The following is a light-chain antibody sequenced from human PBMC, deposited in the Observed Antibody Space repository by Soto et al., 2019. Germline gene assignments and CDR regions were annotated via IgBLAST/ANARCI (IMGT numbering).Light chain of an antibody. CDR1: QSVSSN. CDR3: QQYNNWPRT. Sequence: EIVMTQSPATLSVSPGERATLSCRASQSVSSNLAWYQQNPGQAPRLLIYGASTRATGIPARFSGSGSGTEFTLTISSLQSEDFAVSYCQQYNNWPRTFGQGTKV. CDR2: GAS. V-gene: IGKV3-15*01. J-gene: IGKJ1*01.